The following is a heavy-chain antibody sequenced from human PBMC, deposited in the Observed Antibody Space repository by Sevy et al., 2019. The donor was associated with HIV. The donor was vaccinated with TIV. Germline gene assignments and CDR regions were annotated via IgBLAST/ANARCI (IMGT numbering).Heavy chain of an antibody. D-gene: IGHD3-3*01. Sequence: GGSLRLSCATSGLTFSRAWMTWVRQAPGKGLERVGRIKGKTDGGTTDYAAPVKGRFTISRDESKNTVYLQINSLKTEDTAVYYCTTKSDFWSGYQYFDLWGRGTLVTVSS. CDR1: GLTFSRAW. CDR3: TTKSDFWSGYQYFDL. V-gene: IGHV3-15*01. J-gene: IGHJ2*01. CDR2: IKGKTDGGTT.